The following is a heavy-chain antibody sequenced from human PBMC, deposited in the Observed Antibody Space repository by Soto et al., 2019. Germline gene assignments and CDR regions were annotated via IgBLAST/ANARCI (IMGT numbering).Heavy chain of an antibody. J-gene: IGHJ4*02. Sequence: QVQLVESGGGVVQPGRSLRLSCAASGFTFSSYAMHWVRQAPGKGLAWVAVISYDGSNKYYADSVKGRFTISRDNSKNTLYLQMNSLRAEDTAVYYCARDAYGSGSYGYFDYWGQGTLVTVSS. D-gene: IGHD3-10*01. CDR2: ISYDGSNK. CDR1: GFTFSSYA. V-gene: IGHV3-30-3*01. CDR3: ARDAYGSGSYGYFDY.